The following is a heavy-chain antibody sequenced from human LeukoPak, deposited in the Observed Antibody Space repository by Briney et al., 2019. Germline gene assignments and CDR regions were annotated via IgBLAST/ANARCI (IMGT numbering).Heavy chain of an antibody. Sequence: PSETLSLTCTVSGGXISSYYWSWIRQPPGKGQEWIGYIYYSGSTNYNPSLKSRVTISVDTSKNQFSLRLSSVTAADTAVYYCARHDLAYYGGDCYSGAFDIWGQGTMVTVSS. CDR3: ARHDLAYYGGDCYSGAFDI. D-gene: IGHD2-21*02. CDR2: IYYSGST. J-gene: IGHJ3*02. CDR1: GGXISSYY. V-gene: IGHV4-59*08.